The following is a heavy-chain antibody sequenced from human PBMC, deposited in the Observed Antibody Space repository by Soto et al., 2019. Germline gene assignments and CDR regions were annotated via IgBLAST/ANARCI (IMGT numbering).Heavy chain of an antibody. J-gene: IGHJ2*01. CDR1: GFTVSSNY. CDR3: AKMAGYYHILTVPISRWYFDL. CDR2: IYSGGST. V-gene: IGHV3-53*02. D-gene: IGHD3-9*01. Sequence: EVQLVETGGGLIQPGGSLRLSCAASGFTVSSNYMSWVRQAPGKGLEWVSVIYSGGSTYYADSVKGRFTISRDNSKNTAYLKMNGLRSEDTAVYYCAKMAGYYHILTVPISRWYFDLWGRGTLVTVSS.